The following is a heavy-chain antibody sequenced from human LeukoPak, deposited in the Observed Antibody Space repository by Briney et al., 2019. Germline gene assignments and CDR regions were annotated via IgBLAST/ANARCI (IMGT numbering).Heavy chain of an antibody. D-gene: IGHD4-17*01. V-gene: IGHV1-69*05. Sequence: SVKVSCKTSGGTFNNSAISWVRQAPGQGLEWLGGIMPLFGTAGYAQKFQGRVTITKDESTRTVYLELTSLTSDDTAVYYCARDVHDDYGSGWFDPWGQGNLVSVSS. CDR2: IMPLFGTA. J-gene: IGHJ5*02. CDR1: GGTFNNSA. CDR3: ARDVHDDYGSGWFDP.